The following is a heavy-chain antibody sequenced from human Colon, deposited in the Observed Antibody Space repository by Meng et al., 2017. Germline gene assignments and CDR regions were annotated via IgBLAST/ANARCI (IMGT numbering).Heavy chain of an antibody. D-gene: IGHD4-17*01. CDR1: GYTFTTYG. V-gene: IGHV1-18*01. CDR2: ISTYDDNT. Sequence: VQPVQSGAEVKKPGGTVKVSCKASGYTFTTYGISWMRQAPGQGLEWMGWISTYDDNTNYVEKFRGRVTMTTDTSTNTAYMELRSLRSDDTAVYYCARDNPGDYVWDYWGQGTLVTVSS. J-gene: IGHJ4*02. CDR3: ARDNPGDYVWDY.